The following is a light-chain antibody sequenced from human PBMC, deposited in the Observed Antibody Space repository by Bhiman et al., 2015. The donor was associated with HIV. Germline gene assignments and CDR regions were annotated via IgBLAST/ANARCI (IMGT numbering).Light chain of an antibody. V-gene: IGLV1-44*01. Sequence: QSVLTQPPSASGTPGQRVIISCSGSSSNIGSNTVNWYQQLPGTAPKLLIYRNNQRPSGVPDRFSGSKSGTSASLAISGLQAEDEADYYCVAWDDSLNGVVFGGGTKLTVL. CDR2: RNN. J-gene: IGLJ2*01. CDR1: SSNIGSNT. CDR3: VAWDDSLNGVV.